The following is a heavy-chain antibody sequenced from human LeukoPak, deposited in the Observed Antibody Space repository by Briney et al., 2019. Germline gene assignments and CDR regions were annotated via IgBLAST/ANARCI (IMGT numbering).Heavy chain of an antibody. V-gene: IGHV3-7*01. Sequence: PGGSLRLSCAASGFTFSSYWMSWVRQAPGKGLEWVANIKQDGSEKYYVDSVKGRFTISRDNAKNSLYLRMNSLRAEDTAVYYCAIQGYDFWSGYFYWGQGTLVTASS. CDR3: AIQGYDFWSGYFY. CDR1: GFTFSSYW. D-gene: IGHD3-3*01. CDR2: IKQDGSEK. J-gene: IGHJ4*02.